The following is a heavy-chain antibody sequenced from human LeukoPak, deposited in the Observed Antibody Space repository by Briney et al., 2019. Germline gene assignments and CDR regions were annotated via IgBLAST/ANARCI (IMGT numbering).Heavy chain of an antibody. Sequence: ASVKVSCKASGYTFTSCGISWVRQAPGQGLEWMGWISAYNGNTNYAQKLQGRVTMTTDTSTSTAYMELRSLRSDDTAVYYCARDLNHDWLFHFDYWGQGTLVTVSS. CDR3: ARDLNHDWLFHFDY. D-gene: IGHD3-9*01. CDR1: GYTFTSCG. J-gene: IGHJ4*02. V-gene: IGHV1-18*04. CDR2: ISAYNGNT.